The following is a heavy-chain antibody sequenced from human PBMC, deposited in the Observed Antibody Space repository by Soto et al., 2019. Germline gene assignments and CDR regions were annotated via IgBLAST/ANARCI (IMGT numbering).Heavy chain of an antibody. CDR1: GFTFSSYG. Sequence: QVQLVESGGGVVQPGRSLRLSCAASGFTFSSYGMHWVRQAPGKGLEWVAVISNDGSNKYYAASVKGRFTISRDNSKNTLYLQMNSLRAEDTAGYYCAKAAYCGGDCYSGGMGYFQHWGQGTLVTVSS. CDR2: ISNDGSNK. J-gene: IGHJ1*01. CDR3: AKAAYCGGDCYSGGMGYFQH. D-gene: IGHD2-21*02. V-gene: IGHV3-30*18.